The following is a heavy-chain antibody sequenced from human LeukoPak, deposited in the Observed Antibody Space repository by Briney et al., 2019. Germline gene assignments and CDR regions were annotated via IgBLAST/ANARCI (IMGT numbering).Heavy chain of an antibody. J-gene: IGHJ3*02. CDR1: GFTFSSYP. Sequence: GGSLRLSCAASGFTFSSYPMHWVRQAPGKGLEWVAVISYDGSNKYYADSVKGRFTISSDNRKNLVYLQMNSLRVEDTAVYYCARSGVPNGFDIWGQGTMVTVSS. CDR3: ARSGVPNGFDI. CDR2: ISYDGSNK. D-gene: IGHD3-10*01. V-gene: IGHV3-30-3*01.